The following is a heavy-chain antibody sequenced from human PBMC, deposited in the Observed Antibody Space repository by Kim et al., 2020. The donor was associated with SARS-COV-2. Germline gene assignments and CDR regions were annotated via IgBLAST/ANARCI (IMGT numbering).Heavy chain of an antibody. D-gene: IGHD3-10*01. CDR3: ARVWEILGTMVRGVMDY. CDR1: GYTFTNYC. V-gene: IGHV1-46*01. Sequence: ASVKVSCKASGYTFTNYCLHWVRQAPGQGLEWMGIINPSGGSSSYAQKFQGRITMTRDTSTSTVYMELSSLRSEDTAVYYCARVWEILGTMVRGVMDYWGQGTLVTVSS. J-gene: IGHJ4*02. CDR2: INPSGGSS.